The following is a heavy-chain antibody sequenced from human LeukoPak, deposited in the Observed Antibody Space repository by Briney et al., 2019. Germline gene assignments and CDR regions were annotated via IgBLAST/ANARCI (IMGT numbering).Heavy chain of an antibody. J-gene: IGHJ6*02. CDR2: IYYSGST. CDR1: GGSISSSSYY. CDR3: ARSPPRAAVYYGMDV. V-gene: IGHV4-39*07. Sequence: PSETLSLTCTVSGGSISSSSYYWGWIRQPPGKGLEWIVSIYYSGSTYYNPSLKSRVTISVNTSKNQFSLKLSSVTAADTAVYYCARSPPRAAVYYGMDVWGQGTTVTVSS.